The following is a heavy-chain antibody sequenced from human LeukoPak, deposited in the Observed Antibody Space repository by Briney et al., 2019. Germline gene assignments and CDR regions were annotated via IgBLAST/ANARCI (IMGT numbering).Heavy chain of an antibody. J-gene: IGHJ4*02. CDR2: INPNSGGT. CDR3: ARDRLPYYYDSSGYLLDY. CDR1: GYTFTGYY. Sequence: ASVKVSCKASGYTFTGYYMHWVRQAPGRGLEWMGWINPNSGGTNYVQKFQGRVTMTRDTSISTAYMELSRLRSDDTAVYYCARDRLPYYYDSSGYLLDYWGQGTLVTVSS. D-gene: IGHD3-22*01. V-gene: IGHV1-2*02.